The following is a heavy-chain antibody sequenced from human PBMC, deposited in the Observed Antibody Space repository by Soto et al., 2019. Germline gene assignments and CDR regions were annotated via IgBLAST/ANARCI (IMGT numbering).Heavy chain of an antibody. D-gene: IGHD1-7*01. CDR2: ISTYNGNT. Sequence: EASVKVSCKASGYTFTSYGISWVRQAPGQGLEWMGWISTYNGNTNFTQKLQGRVTMTTDTSTSTAYMELRSLRSDDTAVYYCASDREYNWNYNWFDPWG. CDR3: ASDREYNWNYNWFDP. J-gene: IGHJ5*02. CDR1: GYTFTSYG. V-gene: IGHV1-18*01.